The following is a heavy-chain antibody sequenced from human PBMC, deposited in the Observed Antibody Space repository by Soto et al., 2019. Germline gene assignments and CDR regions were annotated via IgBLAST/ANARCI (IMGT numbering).Heavy chain of an antibody. D-gene: IGHD7-27*01. CDR2: IYYSGST. CDR3: ARVDWGSFDY. J-gene: IGHJ4*02. V-gene: IGHV4-59*01. Sequence: SETLSLTCTVSGGSISSYYWSWIRQPPGKGLEWIGYIYYSGSTNYNPSLKSRVTISVDTSKNQFSLKLSSVTAADTAVYYCARVDWGSFDYWGQGTLVTVSS. CDR1: GGSISSYY.